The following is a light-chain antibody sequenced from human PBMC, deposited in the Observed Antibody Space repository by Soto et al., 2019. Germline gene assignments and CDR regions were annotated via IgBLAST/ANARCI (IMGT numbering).Light chain of an antibody. V-gene: IGKV3-20*01. Sequence: IVLTQSPGTLSSSPGDEATLSCRASQCISSKLLAWYQQKRGQAPRLLIYCASRRATGIPDRFSGGGSGTDFSLTISRLEPEDFAVNYCQQYSSSPPYTFGQGTKLDI. CDR2: CAS. CDR3: QQYSSSPPYT. J-gene: IGKJ2*01. CDR1: QCISSKL.